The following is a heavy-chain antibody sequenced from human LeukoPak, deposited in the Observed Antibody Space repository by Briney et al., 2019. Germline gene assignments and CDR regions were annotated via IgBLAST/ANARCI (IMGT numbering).Heavy chain of an antibody. Sequence: GGSLTLSCAAAGFTFSRNYMSWARLAPGKGLEWVSIVTSAGSTHYATSVKGRFIISRDNSKNTVYLQMNSLRAEDTAVYYCATRGLWGYYYGMDVWGQGTTVTVSS. CDR2: VTSAGST. V-gene: IGHV3-66*01. D-gene: IGHD3/OR15-3a*01. CDR1: GFTFSRNY. CDR3: ATRGLWGYYYGMDV. J-gene: IGHJ6*02.